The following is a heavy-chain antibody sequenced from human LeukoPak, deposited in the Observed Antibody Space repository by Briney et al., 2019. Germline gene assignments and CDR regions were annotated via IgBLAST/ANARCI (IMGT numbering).Heavy chain of an antibody. CDR2: IYYSGST. J-gene: IGHJ3*01. CDR3: ARHRDWNYFPGIVAFDV. CDR1: GGSISSSRYY. D-gene: IGHD1-7*01. Sequence: SETLSLTCTVSGGSISSSRYYWGWIRQPPGKGLEWLGSIYYSGSTYYNPSLKRRVTISVDTSKNQFSLKLSSVTAAGMAVYYCARHRDWNYFPGIVAFDVWGQGTMVTVSS. V-gene: IGHV4-39*01.